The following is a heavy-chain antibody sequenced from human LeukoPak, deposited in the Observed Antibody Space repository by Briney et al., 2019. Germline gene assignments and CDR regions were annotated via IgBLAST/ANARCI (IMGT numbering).Heavy chain of an antibody. CDR1: GGSISSYY. CDR3: ASEVRIAAAGTGGFDY. CDR2: IYYSGST. Sequence: SETLSLTCTVSGGSISSYYWSWIRQPPGKGLEWIGYIYYSGSTYYNPSLKSRVTISVDTSKNQFSLKLSSVTAADTAVYYCASEVRIAAAGTGGFDYWGQGTLVTVSS. V-gene: IGHV4-59*06. D-gene: IGHD6-13*01. J-gene: IGHJ4*02.